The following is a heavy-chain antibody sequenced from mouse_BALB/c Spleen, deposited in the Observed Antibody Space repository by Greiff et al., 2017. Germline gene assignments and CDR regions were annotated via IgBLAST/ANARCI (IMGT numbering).Heavy chain of an antibody. CDR2: INPNNGGT. J-gene: IGHJ1*01. CDR3: AREGGLRRNWYFDV. V-gene: IGHV1-18*01. D-gene: IGHD2-4*01. Sequence: EVQLQESGPELVKPGASVKIPCKASGYTFTDYNMDWVKQSHGKSLEWIGDINPNNGGTIYNQKFKGKATLTVDKSSSTAYMELRSLTSEDTAVYYCAREGGLRRNWYFDVWGAGTTVTVSS. CDR1: GYTFTDYN.